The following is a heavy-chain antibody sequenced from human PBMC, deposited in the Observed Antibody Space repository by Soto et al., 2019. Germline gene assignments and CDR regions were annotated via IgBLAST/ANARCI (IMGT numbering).Heavy chain of an antibody. J-gene: IGHJ6*02. Sequence: GASVKVSCKASGYTFTSYYINWVRQATGQGLEWMGWMNPNSGNTGYAQKFQGRVTMTRNTSISTAYMELSSLRSEDTAVYYCARGIAAALYYYYYGMDVWGQGTTVTVSS. CDR3: ARGIAAALYYYYYGMDV. CDR1: GYTFTSYY. CDR2: MNPNSGNT. V-gene: IGHV1-8*01. D-gene: IGHD6-13*01.